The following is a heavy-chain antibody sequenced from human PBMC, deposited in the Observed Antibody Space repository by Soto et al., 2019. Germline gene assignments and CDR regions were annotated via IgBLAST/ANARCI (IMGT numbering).Heavy chain of an antibody. CDR1: GGSISSDGYY. CDR2: IYYSGST. CDR3: ARGVYYYDSSGFSNWFDP. V-gene: IGHV4-31*02. J-gene: IGHJ5*02. D-gene: IGHD3-22*01. Sequence: SETLSLTCTVSGGSISSDGYYWRWIRQHPGKGLEWIGYIYYSGSTYYNPSLKSRVTISVDTSKNQFSLKLSSVTAADTAVYYCARGVYYYDSSGFSNWFDPWGQGTLVTVSS.